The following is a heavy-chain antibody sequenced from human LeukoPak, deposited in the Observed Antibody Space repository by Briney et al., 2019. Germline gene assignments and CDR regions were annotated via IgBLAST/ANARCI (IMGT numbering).Heavy chain of an antibody. CDR3: ASLPYYYDSSGYPTFYFDY. J-gene: IGHJ4*02. CDR2: IYHSGST. V-gene: IGHV4-30-2*01. Sequence: SQTLSLTCAVSGGSISSGGYYWSWIRQPPGQGLEWIGYIYHSGSTYYNPSLKSRVTISVDRSKNQFSLKLSSVTAADTAVYYCASLPYYYDSSGYPTFYFDYWGQGTLVTVSS. D-gene: IGHD3-22*01. CDR1: GGSISSGGYY.